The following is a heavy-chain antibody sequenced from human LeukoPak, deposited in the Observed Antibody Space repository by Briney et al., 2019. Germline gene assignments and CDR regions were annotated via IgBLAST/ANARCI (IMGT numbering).Heavy chain of an antibody. CDR1: GDSISSYY. D-gene: IGHD6-13*01. J-gene: IGHJ4*02. CDR3: ARGRAGMDY. Sequence: SETLSLTCTVSGDSISSYYWSWIRQPPGKGLEWIGYIYYSGSTNYNPSLKSRVTISVDTSKNQFSLKLSSVTAADTAVYYCARGRAGMDYWGQGTLVTVSS. CDR2: IYYSGST. V-gene: IGHV4-59*01.